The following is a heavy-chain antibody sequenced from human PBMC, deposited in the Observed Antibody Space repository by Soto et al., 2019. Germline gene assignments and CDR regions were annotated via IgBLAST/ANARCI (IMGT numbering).Heavy chain of an antibody. CDR2: IYPGDSDT. V-gene: IGHV5-51*01. D-gene: IGHD6-6*01. CDR1: EDIFTNYW. Sequence: GESLKISCKASEDIFTNYWIGWVRQMPGRGLEWMGIIYPGDSDTRYSPSFEGQVTFSVDKSINTAYLHLSTLKASDTAMFYCVRRRGYSSSGAFGCWAQRTLVAVSS. J-gene: IGHJ4*02. CDR3: VRRRGYSSSGAFGC.